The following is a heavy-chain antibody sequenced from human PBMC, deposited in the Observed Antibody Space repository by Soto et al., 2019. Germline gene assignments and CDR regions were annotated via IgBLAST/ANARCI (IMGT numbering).Heavy chain of an antibody. V-gene: IGHV4-31*01. J-gene: IGHJ6*02. D-gene: IGHD2-21*01. CDR3: ARDTPCGDYYYGTDV. CDR1: GGSISSGGYY. Sequence: QVQLQESGPGLVKPSQTLSLTCTVSGGSISSGGYYWSWIRQHPVKGLEWIGYIYYSGSAYYYPSLTRLVTISVDTSKNQFYLRLSSVTAADTAVYYFARDTPCGDYYYGTDVWGQGTTVTVSS. CDR2: IYYSGSA.